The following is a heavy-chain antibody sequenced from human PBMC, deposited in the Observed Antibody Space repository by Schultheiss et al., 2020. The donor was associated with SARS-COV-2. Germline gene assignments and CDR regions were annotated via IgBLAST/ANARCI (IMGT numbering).Heavy chain of an antibody. CDR3: ARWSMNSYFDY. J-gene: IGHJ4*02. CDR2: IYPGDSDT. CDR1: GYSFTSYW. D-gene: IGHD2/OR15-2a*01. Sequence: GGSLRLSCKGSGYSFTSYWIGWVRQMPGKGLEWMGIIYPGDSDTRYSPSFQGQVTISADKSISTAYLQWSSLKASDTAMYYCARWSMNSYFDYWGQGTLVTVSS. V-gene: IGHV5-51*01.